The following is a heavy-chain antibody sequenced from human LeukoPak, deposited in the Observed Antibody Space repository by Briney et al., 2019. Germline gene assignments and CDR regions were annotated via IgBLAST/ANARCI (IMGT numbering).Heavy chain of an antibody. J-gene: IGHJ4*02. V-gene: IGHV3-73*01. CDR3: TTNDYYYDSSGYYYVDY. CDR1: GFTFSGSA. D-gene: IGHD3-22*01. CDR2: ISSKANSSAT. Sequence: GGSLKLSWAASGFTFSGSAMHWVRQASGKGLEWVGRISSKANSSATAYAASVKGRLTISRDDSKNTAYLQKNSLKTEDTAVYYCTTNDYYYDSSGYYYVDYWGQGTLVTVSS.